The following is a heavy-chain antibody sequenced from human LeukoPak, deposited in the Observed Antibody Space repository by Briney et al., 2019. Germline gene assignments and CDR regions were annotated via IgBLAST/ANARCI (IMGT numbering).Heavy chain of an antibody. Sequence: GGSLRLSCAASGFTLSSYEMNWVRQAPGKGLEWLSYISRSGSTIYYADSVKGRFTISRDNSKNTLYVQMSSLRAEDTAVYYCAKRVAVAGYYFDYWGQGTLVTVSS. CDR2: ISRSGSTI. J-gene: IGHJ4*02. CDR1: GFTLSSYE. D-gene: IGHD6-19*01. V-gene: IGHV3-48*03. CDR3: AKRVAVAGYYFDY.